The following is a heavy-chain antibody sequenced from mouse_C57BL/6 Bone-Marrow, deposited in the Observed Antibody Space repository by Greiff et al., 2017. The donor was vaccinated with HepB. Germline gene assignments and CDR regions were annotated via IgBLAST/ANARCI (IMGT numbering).Heavy chain of an antibody. CDR1: GFNIKDDY. CDR2: IDPENGDT. Sequence: DVQLQESGAELVRPGASVKLSCTASGFNIKDDYMHWVKQRPEQGLEWIGWIDPENGDTEYASKFQGKATITADTSSNTAYLQLSSLTSEDTAVYYCTTYNLLLRAWFAYWGQGTLVTVSA. CDR3: TTYNLLLRAWFAY. D-gene: IGHD1-1*01. J-gene: IGHJ3*01. V-gene: IGHV14-4*01.